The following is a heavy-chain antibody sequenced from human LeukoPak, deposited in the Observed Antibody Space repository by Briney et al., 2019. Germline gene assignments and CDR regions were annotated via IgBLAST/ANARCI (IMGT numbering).Heavy chain of an antibody. Sequence: PSETLSLTCTVSGGSINSYYWSWIRQPPGKGLEWIGYIYYSGSTNYNPSLKSRVTISVDTSKNQFSLKLSSVSAADTAVYYCARQLYGSGNPHDAFDIWGQGTMVTVSS. D-gene: IGHD3-10*01. J-gene: IGHJ3*02. V-gene: IGHV4-59*08. CDR2: IYYSGST. CDR1: GGSINSYY. CDR3: ARQLYGSGNPHDAFDI.